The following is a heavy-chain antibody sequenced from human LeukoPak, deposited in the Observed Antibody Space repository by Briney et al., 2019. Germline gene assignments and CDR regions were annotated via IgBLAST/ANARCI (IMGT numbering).Heavy chain of an antibody. D-gene: IGHD5-18*01. V-gene: IGHV3-53*01. CDR1: GFTVSSNY. CDR3: ARDRGGYSYGSYYFDY. CDR2: IYSGGST. Sequence: GGSLRLSCAASGFTVSSNYVSRVRQAPGKGLEWVSVIYSGGSTYYADSVKGRFTISRDNSKNTLYLQMNSLRAEDTAVYYCARDRGGYSYGSYYFDYWGQGTLVTVSS. J-gene: IGHJ4*02.